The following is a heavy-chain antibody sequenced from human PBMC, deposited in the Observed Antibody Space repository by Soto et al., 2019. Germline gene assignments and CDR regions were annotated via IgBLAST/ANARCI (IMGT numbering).Heavy chain of an antibody. V-gene: IGHV1-8*02. CDR2: MNPGSGKT. Sequence: ASVMVSCKASGYTFINFDISWVRQASGQGLEWLGWMNPGSGKTGYASKFQGRVAMTRDASTGTSHLELSSLTSDDTAVYYCARMASAGTLNWFDPWGQGTLVTVSS. CDR1: GYTFINFD. CDR3: ARMASAGTLNWFDP. D-gene: IGHD6-13*01. J-gene: IGHJ5*02.